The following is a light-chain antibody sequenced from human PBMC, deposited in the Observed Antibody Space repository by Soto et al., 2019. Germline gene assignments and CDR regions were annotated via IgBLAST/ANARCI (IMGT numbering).Light chain of an antibody. CDR1: ISDVGSYNY. CDR3: GSYTTSSNYV. CDR2: DVS. Sequence: QSGLTQPASVSGSPGQSITISCTGTISDVGSYNYVSWYQQYPGKAPKLMIYDVSTRPSGVSDRFSGSKSGNTASLTISGPRAEDEADYYCGSYTTSSNYVFGTGTKVTV. V-gene: IGLV2-14*03. J-gene: IGLJ1*01.